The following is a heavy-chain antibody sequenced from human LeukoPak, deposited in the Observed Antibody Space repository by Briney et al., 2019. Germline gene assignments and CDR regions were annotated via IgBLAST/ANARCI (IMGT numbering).Heavy chain of an antibody. D-gene: IGHD3-10*01. J-gene: IGHJ4*02. Sequence: PGGSLRLSCTVSGFTFNNYAMTWVRQAPGKGLEWVSAISGSSEKSTFYTDSVKGRFTISRDTSKNTLYLQMNSLRAEDTAVYYCAKDYQGYYGSGSYSSFDYWGQGTLVTVSS. CDR2: ISGSSEKST. CDR1: GFTFNNYA. V-gene: IGHV3-23*01. CDR3: AKDYQGYYGSGSYSSFDY.